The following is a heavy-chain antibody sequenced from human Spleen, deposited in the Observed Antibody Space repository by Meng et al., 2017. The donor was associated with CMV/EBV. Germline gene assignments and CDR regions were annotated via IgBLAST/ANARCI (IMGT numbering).Heavy chain of an antibody. CDR1: GFTFSNYA. CDR2: IKEDGSER. D-gene: IGHD2-2*02. J-gene: IGHJ6*02. Sequence: GESLKISCAASGFTFSNYAMSWVRQAPGKGLEWVANIKEDGSERYYVDSAKGRFTISRDNAKNSLYLQMNSLRADDSAVYYCARDAEVAPAALRTFYYYAMDVWGQGSTVTVSS. V-gene: IGHV3-7*01. CDR3: ARDAEVAPAALRTFYYYAMDV.